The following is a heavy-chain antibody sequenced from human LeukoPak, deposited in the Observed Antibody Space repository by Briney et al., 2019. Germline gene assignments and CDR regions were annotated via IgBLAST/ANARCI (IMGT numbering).Heavy chain of an antibody. CDR3: VRDGGVSGYDLLDY. CDR1: GFTFSTSW. Sequence: GGSLRLSCAASGFTFSTSWMSWVRQAPGKGLEWVAQVNQDGSEAHYADSVKARFTISRDNAKSSVSLQMNSLRAEDTAVYYCVRDGGVSGYDLLDYWGQGTLVTVSS. CDR2: VNQDGSEA. D-gene: IGHD5-12*01. V-gene: IGHV3-7*01. J-gene: IGHJ4*02.